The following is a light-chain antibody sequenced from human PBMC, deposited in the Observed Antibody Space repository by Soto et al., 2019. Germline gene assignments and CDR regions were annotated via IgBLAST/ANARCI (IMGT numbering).Light chain of an antibody. CDR3: QHYNSYSEA. Sequence: DIQMTQSPYTLSGSVVDIVTITCRASQTISSWLAWYQQKPGKAPKLLIYKASTLKSGVPSRFSGSGSGTEFTLTISSLQPDDFATYYCQHYNSYSEAFGQGTKV. J-gene: IGKJ1*01. CDR1: QTISSW. CDR2: KAS. V-gene: IGKV1-5*03.